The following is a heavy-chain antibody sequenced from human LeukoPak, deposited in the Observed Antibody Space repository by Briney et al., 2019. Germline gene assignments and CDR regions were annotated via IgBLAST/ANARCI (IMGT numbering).Heavy chain of an antibody. V-gene: IGHV1-8*01. CDR1: GYTFTSYD. D-gene: IGHD6-25*01. CDR2: MNPNSGNT. J-gene: IGHJ4*02. CDR3: ARGNDPGYSSELFDW. Sequence: SVKVSFKASGYTFTSYDINWVRQGPGQGLEWMGWMNPNSGNTGYAQKFQGRVTMTRNTSISTAYMELSSLRSEDTAVYYCARGNDPGYSSELFDWWSQGTLLT.